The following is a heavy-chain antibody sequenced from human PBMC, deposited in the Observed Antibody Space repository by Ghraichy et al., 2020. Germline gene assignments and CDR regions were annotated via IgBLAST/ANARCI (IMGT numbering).Heavy chain of an antibody. D-gene: IGHD1-26*01. Sequence: ETLSLTCAASGFTFISYAMSWVRQAPGKGLEWVSTISGSGSSMFYADSVKGRFTISRDNSKNTLYLQMNSLRGEDTATYYCAKRRGGGLAVGSDFDFWGQGTLVTVSS. V-gene: IGHV3-23*01. CDR1: GFTFISYA. CDR3: AKRRGGGLAVGSDFDF. CDR2: ISGSGSSM. J-gene: IGHJ4*02.